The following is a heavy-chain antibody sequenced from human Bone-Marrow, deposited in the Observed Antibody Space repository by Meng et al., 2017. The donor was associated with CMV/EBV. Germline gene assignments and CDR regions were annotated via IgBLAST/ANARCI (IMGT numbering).Heavy chain of an antibody. V-gene: IGHV3-49*04. J-gene: IGHJ6*02. D-gene: IGHD3-9*01. CDR3: TRTYYDILTGYSHGMDV. Sequence: GESLKISCTASGFTFGDYAMSWVRQAPGKGLEWVGFIRSKAYGGTTEYAASVKGRFTISRDDSKSIAYLQMNSLKTEDTAVYYCTRTYYDILTGYSHGMDVWGQGTTATVSS. CDR1: GFTFGDYA. CDR2: IRSKAYGGTT.